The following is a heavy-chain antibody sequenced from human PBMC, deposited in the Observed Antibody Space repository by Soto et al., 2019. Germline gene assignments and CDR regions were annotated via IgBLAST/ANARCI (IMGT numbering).Heavy chain of an antibody. V-gene: IGHV4-30-2*01. CDR1: GGSISSGGYS. J-gene: IGHJ3*02. CDR3: ARDGRYCSGTSCPADAFDI. CDR2: IYHSGST. Sequence: PSETLSLTCAVSGGSISSGGYSWSWIRQPPGKGLEWIGYIYHSGSTYYNPSLKSRVTISVDRSKNQFSLKLSSVTAADTAVYYCARDGRYCSGTSCPADAFDIWGQGTMVTVSS. D-gene: IGHD2-2*01.